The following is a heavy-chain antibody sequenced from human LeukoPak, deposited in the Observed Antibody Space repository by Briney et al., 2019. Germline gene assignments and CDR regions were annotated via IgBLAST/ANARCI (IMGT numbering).Heavy chain of an antibody. CDR1: GGTFSSYA. J-gene: IGHJ4*02. D-gene: IGHD1-26*01. Sequence: SVKVSCKASGGTFSSYAISWVRQAPGQGLEWMGRIIPILGIANYAQKFLGRLTITADESTRTAYMELSSLRSEDTAVYYCARDYGVGSTAFDYFWGQGTLVTVSS. V-gene: IGHV1-69*04. CDR3: ARDYGVGSTAFDYF. CDR2: IIPILGIA.